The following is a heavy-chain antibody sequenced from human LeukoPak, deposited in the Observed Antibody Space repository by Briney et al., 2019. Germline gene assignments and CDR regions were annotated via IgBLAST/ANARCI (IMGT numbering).Heavy chain of an antibody. J-gene: IGHJ6*02. D-gene: IGHD1-26*01. CDR2: IRSKAYGGTT. CDR1: GFTFGDYA. CDR3: TGGATWYYGMDV. Sequence: GGSLRLSCTASGFTFGDYAMSWVRQAPGKGLEWVGFIRSKAYGGTTEYAASVKGRFTISRDDSKSIAYLQMNSLKTEDTAVYYCTGGATWYYGMDVWGQGTTVTVSS. V-gene: IGHV3-49*04.